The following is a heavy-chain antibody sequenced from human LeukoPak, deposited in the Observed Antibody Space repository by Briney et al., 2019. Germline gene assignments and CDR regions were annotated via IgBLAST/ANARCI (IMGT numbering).Heavy chain of an antibody. D-gene: IGHD3-22*01. J-gene: IGHJ4*02. CDR2: IYYSGST. CDR3: ARGERYYDTPFDY. Sequence: SETLSPTCTVSGGSISSYYWSWIRQPPGKGLGWIGYIYYSGSTNYNPSLKSRVTISVDTSKNQFSLKLSSVTAADTAVYYCARGERYYDTPFDYWGQGTLVTVSS. CDR1: GGSISSYY. V-gene: IGHV4-59*01.